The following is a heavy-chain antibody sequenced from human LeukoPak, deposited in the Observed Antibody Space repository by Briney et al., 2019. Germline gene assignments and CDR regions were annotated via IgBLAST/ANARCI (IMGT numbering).Heavy chain of an antibody. CDR3: AKVALDSELYYFDY. V-gene: IGHV3-9*01. CDR2: ISWNSGSI. J-gene: IGHJ4*02. CDR1: GFTFDDYA. D-gene: IGHD1-26*01. Sequence: HPGGSLRLSCAASGFTFDDYAMHWVRQAPGKGLEWVSGISWNSGSIGYADSVKGRFTISRDNSKNSLYLQMNSLRAEDTALYYCAKVALDSELYYFDYWGQGTLVTVSS.